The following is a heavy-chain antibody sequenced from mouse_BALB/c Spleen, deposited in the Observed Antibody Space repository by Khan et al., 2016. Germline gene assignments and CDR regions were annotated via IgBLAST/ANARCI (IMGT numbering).Heavy chain of an antibody. D-gene: IGHD1-1*01. CDR3: ASLLLRFHY. CDR1: GFNILDTY. Sequence: VQLQQPGAELVKPGASVKLSCTASGFNILDTYMHWVKQRPEQGLEWIGRIDPANGNTKYDPQFQGKATVTADTSSNTAYLQLSSLTSEDTAVYYCASLLLRFHYWGQGTTLTVSS. J-gene: IGHJ2*01. V-gene: IGHV14-3*02. CDR2: IDPANGNT.